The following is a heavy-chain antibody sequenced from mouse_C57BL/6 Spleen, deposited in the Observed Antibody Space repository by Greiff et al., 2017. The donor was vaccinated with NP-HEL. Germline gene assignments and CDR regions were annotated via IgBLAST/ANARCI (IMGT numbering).Heavy chain of an antibody. V-gene: IGHV1-80*01. J-gene: IGHJ4*01. Sequence: QVQLQQSGAELVKPGASVKISCKASGYAFSSYWMNWVKQRPGKGLEWIGQIYPGDGDTNYNGKFKGKATLTADKSSSTAYMQLSSLTSEDSAVYFCARGGPSYYYAMDYWGQGTSVTVSS. CDR1: GYAFSSYW. CDR2: IYPGDGDT. CDR3: ARGGPSYYYAMDY.